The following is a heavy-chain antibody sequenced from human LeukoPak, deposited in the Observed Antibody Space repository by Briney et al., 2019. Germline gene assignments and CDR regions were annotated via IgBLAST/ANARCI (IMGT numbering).Heavy chain of an antibody. J-gene: IGHJ6*02. Sequence: SETLFLTCAVYGGSFSGYYWSGIRQPPGKVLEWIGEINHSESTNYSPSLKSRVTISVDTSKNQFSLKLSSVTAADTAVYYCAREGRGGLRFLEWLWYGMDVWGQGTTVTVSS. CDR2: INHSEST. V-gene: IGHV4-34*01. CDR1: GGSFSGYY. CDR3: AREGRGGLRFLEWLWYGMDV. D-gene: IGHD3-3*01.